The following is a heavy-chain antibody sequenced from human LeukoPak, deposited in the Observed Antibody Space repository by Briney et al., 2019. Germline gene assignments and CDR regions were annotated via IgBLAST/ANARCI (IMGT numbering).Heavy chain of an antibody. D-gene: IGHD4-11*01. CDR1: GGSFGTYY. V-gene: IGHV4-59*01. CDR2: IYYTGTV. Sequence: SETLSLTCTVSGGSFGTYYWSWIRRPPGKGLEWIGYIYYTGTVIYNPSLMSRVTMSVDTSKNQFSLNVESLTAADTAVYFCARGTTGPQYFDSWGQGTLVTVPS. J-gene: IGHJ4*02. CDR3: ARGTTGPQYFDS.